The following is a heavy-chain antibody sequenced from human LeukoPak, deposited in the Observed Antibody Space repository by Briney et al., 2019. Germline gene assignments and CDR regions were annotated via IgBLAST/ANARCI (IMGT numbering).Heavy chain of an antibody. V-gene: IGHV4-59*01. D-gene: IGHD3-22*01. CDR1: GGSISSYY. Sequence: SETLSLTCTVSGGSISSYYWSWIRQPPGKGLEWIGYIYYSGSTNYNPSLKSRVTISVDTSKNQFSLKLSSVTAADTAVYYCARDSGSHYYDSSGPFDYWGQGTLVTVSS. J-gene: IGHJ4*02. CDR3: ARDSGSHYYDSSGPFDY. CDR2: IYYSGST.